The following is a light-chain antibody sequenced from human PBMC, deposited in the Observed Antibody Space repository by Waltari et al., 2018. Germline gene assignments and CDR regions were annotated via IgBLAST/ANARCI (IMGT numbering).Light chain of an antibody. Sequence: QSALTQPASVSASLGQSITISCTGTSSDVATYNRVSWYQQYPGKAPELILSDVTNRPSGVSDRFSGSKSGNTASLTISGLQAEDEAYYYCSSYVGHTLWVFGGGTKLTVL. CDR2: DVT. CDR1: SSDVATYNR. CDR3: SSYVGHTLWV. J-gene: IGLJ3*02. V-gene: IGLV2-14*03.